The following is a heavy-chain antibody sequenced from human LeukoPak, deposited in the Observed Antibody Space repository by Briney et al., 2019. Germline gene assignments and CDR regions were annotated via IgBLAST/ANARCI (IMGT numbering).Heavy chain of an antibody. CDR3: ARRAKQVGYCSSTSCYIGGGRPDYYFDY. CDR1: GGSISSGDYY. D-gene: IGHD2-2*02. CDR2: IYYSGST. J-gene: IGHJ4*02. V-gene: IGHV4-30-4*01. Sequence: SETLSLTCTVSGGSISSGDYYWSWIRQPPGKGLEWIGYIYYSGSTYYNPSLKSRVTISVDTSKNQFSLKLSSVTAADTAVYYCARRAKQVGYCSSTSCYIGGGRPDYYFDYWGQGTLVTVSS.